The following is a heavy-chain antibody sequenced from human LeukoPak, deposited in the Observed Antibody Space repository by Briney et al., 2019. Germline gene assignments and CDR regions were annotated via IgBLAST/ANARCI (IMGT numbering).Heavy chain of an antibody. J-gene: IGHJ4*02. CDR3: VRDYGYCSGGRCYTLYYFDY. Sequence: GGSLRLSCAASGFTFSSYSMNWVRQAPGKGLEWVSSISSSSDYIYYADSMKGRFTISRDNAKNSLYLQMNSLRAEDTAVYYCVRDYGYCSGGRCYTLYYFDYWGQGTLVTVSS. CDR2: ISSSSDYI. CDR1: GFTFSSYS. D-gene: IGHD2-15*01. V-gene: IGHV3-21*01.